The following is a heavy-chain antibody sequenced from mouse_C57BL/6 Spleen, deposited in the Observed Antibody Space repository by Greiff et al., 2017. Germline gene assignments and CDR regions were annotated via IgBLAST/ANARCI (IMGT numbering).Heavy chain of an antibody. V-gene: IGHV1-15*01. CDR3: TREEGYYGNPRVFAY. Sequence: QVQLQQSGAELVRPGASVTLSCKASGYTFTDYEMHWVKQTPVHGLEWIGAIDPETGGTAYNQKFRGKAILTADKSSSTAYMELRSLTSEDSAVYYCTREEGYYGNPRVFAYWGQGTLVTVSA. D-gene: IGHD2-1*01. J-gene: IGHJ3*01. CDR1: GYTFTDYE. CDR2: IDPETGGT.